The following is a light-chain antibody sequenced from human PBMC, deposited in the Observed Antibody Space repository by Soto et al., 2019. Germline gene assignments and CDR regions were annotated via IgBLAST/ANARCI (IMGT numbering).Light chain of an antibody. Sequence: ETVLTQSPGTLSLSPGERATLSCRASQSISSSFLAWYQQKPGQAPRLLIYGASSRATSIPDRFSGSGSGTDFTLTISRREPEDAAVYYCQQYVRSPPSWTFGQGTKVESK. V-gene: IGKV3-20*01. CDR2: GAS. CDR1: QSISSSF. J-gene: IGKJ1*01. CDR3: QQYVRSPPSWT.